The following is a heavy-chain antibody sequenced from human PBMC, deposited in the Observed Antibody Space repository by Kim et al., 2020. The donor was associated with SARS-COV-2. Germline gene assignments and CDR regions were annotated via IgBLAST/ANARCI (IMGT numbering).Heavy chain of an antibody. D-gene: IGHD3-10*01. Sequence: SVKVSCKASGGTFSSYTISWVRQAPGQGLEWMGRIIPILGIANYAQKFQGRVTITADKSTSTAYMELSSLRSEDTAVYYCAREGVISGSYYPYYYGMDVWGQGTTVTVSS. CDR1: GGTFSSYT. CDR3: AREGVISGSYYPYYYGMDV. V-gene: IGHV1-69*04. CDR2: IIPILGIA. J-gene: IGHJ6*02.